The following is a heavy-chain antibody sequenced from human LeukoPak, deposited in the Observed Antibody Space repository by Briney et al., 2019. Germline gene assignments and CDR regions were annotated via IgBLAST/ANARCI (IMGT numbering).Heavy chain of an antibody. Sequence: FSIYSWSWIRQAPGKGLEWVSYISSSGSTIYYADSVKGRFTISRDNAKNSLYLQMNSLRAEDTAVYYCAELGITMVGGVWGKGTTVTISS. V-gene: IGHV3-11*04. D-gene: IGHD3-10*02. CDR1: FSIYS. CDR2: ISSSGSTI. CDR3: AELGITMVGGV. J-gene: IGHJ6*03.